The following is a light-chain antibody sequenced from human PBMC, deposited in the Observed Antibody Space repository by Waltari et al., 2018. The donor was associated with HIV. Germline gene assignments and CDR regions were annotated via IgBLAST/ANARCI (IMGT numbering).Light chain of an antibody. V-gene: IGKV3-15*01. CDR1: QSVRSN. Sequence: EIVMTQSPVTLSVSAGERATLSCRASQSVRSNLAWYQQKPGQAPRLLIYGASTRATGSPARFSGSGSGTEFTLTISSLQSEDFAVYYCQQYGNWYTFGQGTKLEIK. J-gene: IGKJ2*01. CDR3: QQYGNWYT. CDR2: GAS.